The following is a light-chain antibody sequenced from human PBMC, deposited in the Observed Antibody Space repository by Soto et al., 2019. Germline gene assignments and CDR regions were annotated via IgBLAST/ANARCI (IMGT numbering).Light chain of an antibody. CDR2: SAT. V-gene: IGKV1-27*01. J-gene: IGKJ2*01. CDR3: QSCRNVPYI. CDR1: HFISNF. Sequence: DIQMTQSPSSLSASAGDSVTITCRASHFISNFLAWYQLRPGKPPRLLIYSATTLHSGVPSRFRGSGVGTDFTLTISGXQPEDAGTYFCQSCRNVPYIFAQGTKVDTK.